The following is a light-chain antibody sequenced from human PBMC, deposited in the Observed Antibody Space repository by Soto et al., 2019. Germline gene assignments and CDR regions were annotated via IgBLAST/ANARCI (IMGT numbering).Light chain of an antibody. CDR3: QQSSRNPVT. V-gene: IGKV1-39*01. CDR2: AAS. CDR1: QSISTY. J-gene: IGKJ5*01. Sequence: EIQITQSPSSLSASVGDRVTITFRASQSISTYLNWYQQKPGKAPNLLIYAASTLERGVPSRFSGSGSGTDFTLTISSLQAEDFATYYCQQSSRNPVTLGQGTRLEIK.